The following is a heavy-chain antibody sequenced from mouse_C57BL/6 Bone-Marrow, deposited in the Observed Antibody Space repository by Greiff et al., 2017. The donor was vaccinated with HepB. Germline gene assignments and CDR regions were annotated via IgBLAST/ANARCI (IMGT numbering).Heavy chain of an antibody. CDR2: IYPRSGNT. CDR1: GYTFTSYG. D-gene: IGHD1-1*01. Sequence: QVHVKQSGAELARPGASVKLSCKASGYTFTSYGISWVKQRTGQGLEWIGEIYPRSGNTYYNEKFKGKATLTADKSSSTAYMELRSLTSEDSAVYFCARSRVYYYGSSYFDYWGQGTTLTVSS. J-gene: IGHJ2*01. CDR3: ARSRVYYYGSSYFDY. V-gene: IGHV1-81*01.